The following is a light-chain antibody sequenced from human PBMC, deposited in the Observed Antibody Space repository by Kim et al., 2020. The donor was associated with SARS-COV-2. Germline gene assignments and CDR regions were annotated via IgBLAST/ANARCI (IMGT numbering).Light chain of an antibody. CDR2: DVN. CDR1: NSDIGSYNL. CDR3: CSYAGEYTRV. J-gene: IGLJ1*01. Sequence: QSALSQPASVSGSPGQSITISCTGTNSDIGSYNLVAWYQQYPGKAPKLIIYDVNKRPSGISNRFSGSKSGNTASLTISGLQAEDEADFYCCSYAGEYTRVFGTGTTVTVL. V-gene: IGLV2-23*02.